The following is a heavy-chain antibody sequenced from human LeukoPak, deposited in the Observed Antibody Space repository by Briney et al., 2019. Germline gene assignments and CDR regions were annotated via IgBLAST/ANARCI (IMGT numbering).Heavy chain of an antibody. V-gene: IGHV3-7*01. CDR3: AKAREKPSQFDY. CDR2: IKEDGSKK. Sequence: QAGGSLRLSCAASGFTFSEFWMSWVRQAPGKGLEWLANIKEDGSKKYYVDSVKGRFAISRDNAKNSLFLQMNSLRNEDTAVYYCAKAREKPSQFDYWGQGTLVTVSS. CDR1: GFTFSEFW. J-gene: IGHJ4*02.